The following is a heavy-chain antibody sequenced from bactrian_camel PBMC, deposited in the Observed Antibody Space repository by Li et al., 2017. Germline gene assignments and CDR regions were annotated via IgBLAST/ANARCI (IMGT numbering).Heavy chain of an antibody. CDR1: RFFIDSYC. CDR2: IDSEGTT. V-gene: IGHV3S55*01. J-gene: IGHJ4*01. D-gene: IGHD4*01. Sequence: HVQLVESGGGSVQAGGSLRLSCQALRFFIDSYCIGWFRQAPGKEREGVAAIDSEGTTTYADSVKGRFTISVDSAKNVLYLQMNSLQPEDTAMYYCAAAFGKLVNPKFLLEGRHYDRWGQGTQVTV. CDR3: AAAFGKLVNPKFLLEGRHYDR.